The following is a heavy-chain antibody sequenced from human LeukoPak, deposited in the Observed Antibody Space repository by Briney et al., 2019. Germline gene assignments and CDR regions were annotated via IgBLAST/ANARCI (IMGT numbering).Heavy chain of an antibody. CDR2: IYYSGST. CDR3: ARWGNSGYASGYFDY. Sequence: SDTLSLTCTVSGDSISSGGNYWSWIRQHPGKGLEWIGYIYYSGSTYYNPSLKSRLTISVDTSKNQFSLKLSSVTAADTAVYYCARWGNSGYASGYFDYWGQGTLVTVSS. CDR1: GDSISSGGNY. J-gene: IGHJ4*02. D-gene: IGHD5-12*01. V-gene: IGHV4-31*03.